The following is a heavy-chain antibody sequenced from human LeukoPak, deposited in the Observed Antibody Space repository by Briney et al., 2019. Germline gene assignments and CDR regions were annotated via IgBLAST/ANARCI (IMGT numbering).Heavy chain of an antibody. CDR2: MNPNSGNT. D-gene: IGHD6-13*01. V-gene: IGHV1-8*01. CDR3: ATVGYSSSRVPDY. Sequence: ASVKVSCKASGYTFTSYDINWVRQATGQGLEWMGWMNPNSGNTGYAQKFQGRVTMTEDTSTDTAYMELSSLRSEDTAVYYCATVGYSSSRVPDYWGQGTLVTVSS. J-gene: IGHJ4*02. CDR1: GYTFTSYD.